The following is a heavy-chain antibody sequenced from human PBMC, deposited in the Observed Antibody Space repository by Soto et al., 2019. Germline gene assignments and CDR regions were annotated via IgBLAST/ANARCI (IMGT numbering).Heavy chain of an antibody. CDR1: GFTFSNYA. V-gene: IGHV3-23*01. D-gene: IGHD2-21*01. Sequence: EVQLLESGGDLVQPGGSLRLSCAASGFTFSNYAISCVCQAPGKGLEWVSTITLTGGSTYYADSVRGGFTFSRDNSKNTMYLHMNSLRAEDTAVYYCVHAVVVVASGYWGQGTLVTVSS. CDR2: ITLTGGST. CDR3: VHAVVVVASGY. J-gene: IGHJ4*02.